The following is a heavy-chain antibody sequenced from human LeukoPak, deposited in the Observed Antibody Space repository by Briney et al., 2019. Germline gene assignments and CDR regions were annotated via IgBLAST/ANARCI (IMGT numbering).Heavy chain of an antibody. CDR2: ISGSGGST. D-gene: IGHD3-3*01. J-gene: IGHJ4*02. Sequence: GGSLRLSCAASGFTFSSYAMSWVRQAPGKGLEWVSAISGSGGSTYYADSVKGRFTISRDNSKNTLYLQMNSLRAEDTAVYYCAKSRIGVGYDFWSGYQMTDYWGQGTLVTVSS. CDR1: GFTFSSYA. CDR3: AKSRIGVGYDFWSGYQMTDY. V-gene: IGHV3-23*01.